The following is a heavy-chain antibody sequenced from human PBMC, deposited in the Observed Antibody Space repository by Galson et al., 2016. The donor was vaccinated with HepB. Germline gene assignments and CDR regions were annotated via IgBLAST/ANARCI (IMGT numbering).Heavy chain of an antibody. CDR2: LNPNNGGT. CDR3: ARGDQWLSPGNAFDI. J-gene: IGHJ3*02. Sequence: SVKVSCKASGYTFTGSYIHWLRQAPGQGLEWMGWLNPNNGGTNYAQKFQGRVTMTRDTSISTAYMDLSRLRSDDTAVYYCARGDQWLSPGNAFDIWGQGTTVIVSS. CDR1: GYTFTGSY. V-gene: IGHV1-2*02. D-gene: IGHD6-19*01.